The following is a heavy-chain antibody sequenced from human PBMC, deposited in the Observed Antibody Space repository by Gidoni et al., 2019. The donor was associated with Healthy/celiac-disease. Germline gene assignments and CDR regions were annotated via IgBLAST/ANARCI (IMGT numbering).Heavy chain of an antibody. J-gene: IGHJ4*02. V-gene: IGHV3-48*01. CDR1: GFTFSSYS. D-gene: IGHD6-13*01. Sequence: EVQLVASGGALVQPGGSLRLSCAASGFTFSSYSINWVRQAPGKGLEWVSYISSSSSTIYYADSVKGRFTISRDNAKNSLYLQMNTLRAEDTAIYYCARDRLAAAGTQFDYWGQGTLVTVSS. CDR3: ARDRLAAAGTQFDY. CDR2: ISSSSSTI.